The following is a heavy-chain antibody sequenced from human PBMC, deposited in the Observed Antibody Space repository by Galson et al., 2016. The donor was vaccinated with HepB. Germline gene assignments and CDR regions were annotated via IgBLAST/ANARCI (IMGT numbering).Heavy chain of an antibody. CDR1: GFTFSSYN. J-gene: IGHJ6*02. Sequence: SLRLSCAASGFTFSSYNMEWVRQAPGKGLEWVSYISSSSRTIYYADSVKGRFTISRDNAENSLYLQMNSLRDEDTAVYYCASIAAAGYYYGMDVWGQGTTVTVSS. CDR2: ISSSSRTI. CDR3: ASIAAAGYYYGMDV. D-gene: IGHD6-13*01. V-gene: IGHV3-48*02.